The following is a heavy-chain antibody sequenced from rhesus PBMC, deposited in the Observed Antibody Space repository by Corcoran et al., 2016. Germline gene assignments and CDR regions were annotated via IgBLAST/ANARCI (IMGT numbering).Heavy chain of an antibody. CDR3: AIHRGGFTNQVDY. Sequence: QVQLQESGPGVVKPSETLSLTCAVSGGSISDSYRWSWIRQPPGKGLEWIGYIYGSSTSTNYNPSLKSRVTISKDTSKNQFSWELSSVTAADTAVYYCAIHRGGFTNQVDYWGQGILVTVSS. CDR2: IYGSSTST. D-gene: IGHD2-39*02. CDR1: GGSISDSYR. V-gene: IGHV4S10*01. J-gene: IGHJ4*01.